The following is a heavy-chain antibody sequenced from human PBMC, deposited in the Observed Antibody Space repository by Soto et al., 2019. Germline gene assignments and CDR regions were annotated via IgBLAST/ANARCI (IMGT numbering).Heavy chain of an antibody. CDR1: GLTFSNVW. J-gene: IGHJ4*02. CDR3: AIPAMINRDSLTSFGY. D-gene: IGHD5-18*01. V-gene: IGHV3-15*01. CDR2: IKSKSDGETA. Sequence: GGSLRLSSAASGLTFSNVWMTWVRQAPGKGLEWVGRIKSKSDGETADVAAPVKARFTISRDDSKNTVFLEMNSLKSEDTALYYCAIPAMINRDSLTSFGYWGRGNQVTVSS.